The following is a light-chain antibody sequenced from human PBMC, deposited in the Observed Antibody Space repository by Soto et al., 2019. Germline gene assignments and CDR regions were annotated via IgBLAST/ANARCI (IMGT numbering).Light chain of an antibody. CDR2: GAS. Sequence: EIVLTQSPGTLSLSPGERATLSCRASQSVSSSYLAWYQQKPGQAPRLLIYGASSRATGIPDRFSGSGSGTAFPLTISRLEPEDFAVYYCQQYGSSPPWTFGQGTKVDIK. CDR3: QQYGSSPPWT. J-gene: IGKJ1*01. V-gene: IGKV3-20*01. CDR1: QSVSSSY.